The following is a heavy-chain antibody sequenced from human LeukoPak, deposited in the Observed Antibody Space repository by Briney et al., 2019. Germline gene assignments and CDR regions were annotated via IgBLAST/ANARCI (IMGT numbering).Heavy chain of an antibody. Sequence: GGSPRLSCAASGFTFSSYAMSWVRQAPGKGLEWVSAISGSGGSTYYADSVKGRFTISRDNSKNTLYLQMNSLRAEDTAVYYCAKGGDIVVVPAAAFDYWGQGTLVTVSS. CDR2: ISGSGGST. J-gene: IGHJ4*02. CDR1: GFTFSSYA. D-gene: IGHD2-2*01. V-gene: IGHV3-23*01. CDR3: AKGGDIVVVPAAAFDY.